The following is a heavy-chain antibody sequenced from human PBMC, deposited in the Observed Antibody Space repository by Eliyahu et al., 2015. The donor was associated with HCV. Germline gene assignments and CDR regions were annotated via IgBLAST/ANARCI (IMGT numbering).Heavy chain of an antibody. V-gene: IGHV2-70*01. CDR1: GFSLXTSXXS. Sequence: QVSLRESGPALVRPTQTLTLTCSVSGFSLXTSXXSVSLIRQPPGKALEWLALIDRDGDQFYSTSLKTRLTISKDTSRNQVVLTMTNMDPVDTATYYCARIQYGYNYYYYYSMDVWGQGTTVTVSS. D-gene: IGHD5-24*01. CDR2: IDRDGDQ. J-gene: IGHJ6*02. CDR3: ARIQYGYNYYYYYSMDV.